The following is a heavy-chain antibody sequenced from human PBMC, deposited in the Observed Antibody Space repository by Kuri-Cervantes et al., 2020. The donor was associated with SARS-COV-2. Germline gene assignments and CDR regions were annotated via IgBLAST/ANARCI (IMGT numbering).Heavy chain of an antibody. Sequence: SVKVSCKASGGTFSSYAISWVRQAPGQGLEWMGGIIPIVGTANYAQKFQGRVTITADESTSTAYMELSSLRSEDTAVYYCATPAGGHDYSNYAYWGQGTLVTVSS. D-gene: IGHD4-11*01. CDR2: IIPIVGTA. J-gene: IGHJ4*02. CDR1: GGTFSSYA. CDR3: ATPAGGHDYSNYAY. V-gene: IGHV1-69*13.